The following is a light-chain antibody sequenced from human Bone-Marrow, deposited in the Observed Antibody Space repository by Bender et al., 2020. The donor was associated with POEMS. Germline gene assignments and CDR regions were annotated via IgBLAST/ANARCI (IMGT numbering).Light chain of an antibody. Sequence: SYELTQPPSVSVSPGQTASITCSGDKLGDKYAYWYQQKPGQSPVLVMYQDMKRPSGIPGRFSGSNSGTTVTLTISGVQAEDEADYYCQSADSGPVVFGGGTKLTVL. J-gene: IGLJ2*01. CDR1: KLGDKY. CDR3: QSADSGPVV. V-gene: IGLV3-1*01. CDR2: QDM.